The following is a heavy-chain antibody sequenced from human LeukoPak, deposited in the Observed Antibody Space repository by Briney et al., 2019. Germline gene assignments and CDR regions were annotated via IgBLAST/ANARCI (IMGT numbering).Heavy chain of an antibody. CDR2: INPSGGST. J-gene: IGHJ4*02. CDR3: AGEEKQHDRFDY. D-gene: IGHD6-13*01. Sequence: GESLKISCKGSGYSFTTYWIGWVRQAPGQGLEWMGIINPSGGSTSYAQKFQGRVTMTRDMSTSTVYMELSSLRSEDTAVYYCAGEEKQHDRFDYWGQGTLVTVSS. CDR1: GYSFTTYW. V-gene: IGHV1-46*01.